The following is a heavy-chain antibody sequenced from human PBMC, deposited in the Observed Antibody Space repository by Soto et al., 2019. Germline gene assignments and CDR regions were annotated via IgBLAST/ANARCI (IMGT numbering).Heavy chain of an antibody. CDR3: ARGVSSVVGTGGWFDP. Sequence: QVQLVQSGAEVKKPGASVKVSCKASGYTFTSYDINWVRQATGQGLEWMGWMNPNSGNTGYAQKFQGRVPMTRNTSISTASMELCSLISEDTAMYYCARGVSSVVGTGGWFDPWGQGTLVTVSS. D-gene: IGHD6-19*01. CDR1: GYTFTSYD. CDR2: MNPNSGNT. J-gene: IGHJ5*02. V-gene: IGHV1-8*01.